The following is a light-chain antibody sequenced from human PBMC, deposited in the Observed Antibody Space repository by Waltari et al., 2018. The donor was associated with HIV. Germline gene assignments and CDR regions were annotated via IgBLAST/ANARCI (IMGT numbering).Light chain of an antibody. J-gene: IGKJ4*01. CDR2: AAS. V-gene: IGKV1-39*01. Sequence: DRQRTQSPSSLSASVGERVTITCRASQSISSYLNWYQQKPGKAPKLLIYAASSLQSGVPSRFSGSGSGTDFTLTISSLQPEDFATYYCQQSYSTRLTFGGGTKVEIK. CDR1: QSISSY. CDR3: QQSYSTRLT.